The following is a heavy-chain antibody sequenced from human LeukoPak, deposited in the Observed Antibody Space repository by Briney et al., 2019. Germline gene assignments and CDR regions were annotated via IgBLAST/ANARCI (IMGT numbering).Heavy chain of an antibody. V-gene: IGHV1-69*13. J-gene: IGHJ4*02. CDR2: IIPIFGTA. D-gene: IGHD6-6*01. Sequence: SVTVSCKASGGTFSSYAISWVRQAPGQGLEWMGGIIPIFGTANYAQKFQGRVTITADESTSTAYMELSSLRSEDTAVYYCARDPRYSSSLDYFDYWGQGTLVTVSS. CDR3: ARDPRYSSSLDYFDY. CDR1: GGTFSSYA.